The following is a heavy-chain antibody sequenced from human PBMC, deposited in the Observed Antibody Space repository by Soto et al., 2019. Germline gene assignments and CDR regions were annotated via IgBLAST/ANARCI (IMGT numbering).Heavy chain of an antibody. CDR3: AKDRYFDILTASYNDYYPYGMEV. Sequence: EVQLLESGGGLVQPGGSLRLSCAASGFTFSTYAMTWVRQAPGKGLEWVSTVSGSGDYTYYADSVEGRFTVSRDNSKNTVFLQMNSLGAEDTALYYCAKDRYFDILTASYNDYYPYGMEVWGQGTTVTVSS. V-gene: IGHV3-23*01. CDR2: VSGSGDYT. D-gene: IGHD3-9*01. J-gene: IGHJ6*02. CDR1: GFTFSTYA.